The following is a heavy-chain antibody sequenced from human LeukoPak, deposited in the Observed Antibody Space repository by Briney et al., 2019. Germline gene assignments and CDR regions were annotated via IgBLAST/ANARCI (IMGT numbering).Heavy chain of an antibody. CDR3: VRPLDWKYAFGLDY. J-gene: IGHJ4*02. V-gene: IGHV3-7*01. D-gene: IGHD2-2*01. Sequence: GGSLRLSCAASGFTFTSYTLNWVRQAPGKGLEWVANIKKDGSEKYYVDSVKGRFTISRDNAKKSLYLQMNSLRVEDTAVYYCVRPLDWKYAFGLDYWGQGILVTVSS. CDR1: GFTFTSYT. CDR2: IKKDGSEK.